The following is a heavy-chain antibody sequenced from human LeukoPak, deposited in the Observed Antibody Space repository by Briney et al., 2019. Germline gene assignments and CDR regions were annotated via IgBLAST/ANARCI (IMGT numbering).Heavy chain of an antibody. CDR1: GFTFSSYV. Sequence: GGSLRLSCAASGFTFSSYVMSWVRQAPGRGLEWVSVMQSGGSTYYADSVKGRFTISRDNSKNTLYLQMNSLRVEDTAVYYCARDGGAGWYFDLWGRGTLVTVSS. CDR3: ARDGGAGWYFDL. V-gene: IGHV3-53*01. J-gene: IGHJ2*01. CDR2: MQSGGST. D-gene: IGHD3-16*01.